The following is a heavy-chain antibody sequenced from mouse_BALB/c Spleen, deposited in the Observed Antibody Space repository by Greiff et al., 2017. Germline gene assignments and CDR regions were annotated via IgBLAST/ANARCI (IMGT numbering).Heavy chain of an antibody. V-gene: IGHV5-12-2*01. CDR2: ISNGGGST. Sequence: EVMLVESGGGLVQPGGSLKLSCAASGFTFSSYTMSWVRQTPEKRLEWVAYISNGGGSTYYPDTVKGRFTISRDNAKNTLYLQMSSLKSEDTAMYYCARRGWDAWFAYWGQGTLVTVSA. CDR1: GFTFSSYT. D-gene: IGHD4-1*01. J-gene: IGHJ3*01. CDR3: ARRGWDAWFAY.